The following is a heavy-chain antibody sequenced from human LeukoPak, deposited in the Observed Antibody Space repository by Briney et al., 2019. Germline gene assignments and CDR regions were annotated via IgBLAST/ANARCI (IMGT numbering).Heavy chain of an antibody. Sequence: SETLSLTCTVSGGSISSYYWSWIRQPPGKGLEWIGYIYYSGSTNYNPSLKSRVTISVDTSKNQFSLKLSSVTAADTAVYYCASGSGGYYDYVWGSYRPTQYFQHWGQGTLVTVSS. CDR2: IYYSGST. J-gene: IGHJ1*01. V-gene: IGHV4-59*12. CDR3: ASGSGGYYDYVWGSYRPTQYFQH. D-gene: IGHD3-16*02. CDR1: GGSISSYY.